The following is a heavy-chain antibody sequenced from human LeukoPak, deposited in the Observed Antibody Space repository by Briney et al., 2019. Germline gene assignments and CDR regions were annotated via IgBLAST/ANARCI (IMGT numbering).Heavy chain of an antibody. D-gene: IGHD3-22*01. CDR3: ARFGDYYDYWFDP. V-gene: IGHV3-21*01. CDR1: GFTFSSYS. CDR2: ISSSSSYM. J-gene: IGHJ5*02. Sequence: GGSLRLSCAASGFTFSSYSMNWVRQAPGKGLEWVSSISSSSSYMYYADSVKGRFTISRDNAKNSLYLQMNSLRAEDTAVYYCARFGDYYDYWFDPWGQGTLVTVSS.